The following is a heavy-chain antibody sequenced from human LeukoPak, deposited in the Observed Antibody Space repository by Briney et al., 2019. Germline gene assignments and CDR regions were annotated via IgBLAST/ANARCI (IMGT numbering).Heavy chain of an antibody. J-gene: IGHJ6*03. V-gene: IGHV3-49*04. Sequence: GGSLRLSCAASGFTFGDYAMSWVRQAPGKGLEWVGFIRTEDYDGATDYGASVKGRFTISRDDSKNIAYLQMNSLNTEDTGIYFCTRIFGYYYFYMDVWGKGTTVIVSS. D-gene: IGHD3-16*01. CDR1: GFTFGDYA. CDR3: TRIFGYYYFYMDV. CDR2: IRTEDYDGAT.